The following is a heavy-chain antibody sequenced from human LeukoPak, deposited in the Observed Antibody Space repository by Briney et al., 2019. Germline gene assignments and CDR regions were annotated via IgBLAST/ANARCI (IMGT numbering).Heavy chain of an antibody. CDR1: GFTFSIYW. CDR2: IKQDGRET. D-gene: IGHD4-23*01. Sequence: PGGSLRLSCAASGFTFSIYWMSWVRQAPGKGLEWVANIKQDGRETYYVDSVKGRFTISRDNAKNSLFLQMNSLRAEDTAVYYCAVGYGGYWGQGTLVTVSS. J-gene: IGHJ4*02. CDR3: AVGYGGY. V-gene: IGHV3-7*01.